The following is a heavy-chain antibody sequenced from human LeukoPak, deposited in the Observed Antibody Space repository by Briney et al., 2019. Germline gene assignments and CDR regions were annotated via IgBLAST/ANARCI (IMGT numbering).Heavy chain of an antibody. Sequence: PSETLSLTYAVYGGSFSGYYWSWIRQPPGKGLEWIGEINHSGSTNYNPSLKSRVTISVDTSKNQFSLKLSSVTAADTAVYYCARDRPIRNGWFDPWGQGTLVTVSS. J-gene: IGHJ5*02. V-gene: IGHV4-34*01. CDR2: INHSGST. CDR1: GGSFSGYY. CDR3: ARDRPIRNGWFDP. D-gene: IGHD2-8*01.